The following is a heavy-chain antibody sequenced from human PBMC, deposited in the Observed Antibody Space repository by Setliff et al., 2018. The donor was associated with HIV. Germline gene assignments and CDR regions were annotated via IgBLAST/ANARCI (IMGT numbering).Heavy chain of an antibody. CDR1: GYTFSSYD. CDR3: ARGASSYDYGDYRVLVY. Sequence: GASVKVSCKASGYTFSSYDINWVRQATGQGLEWMGWMNPNSGNTGYAQKFQARVTMTRDTSISTAYMELSRLRSDDTAVYYCARGASSYDYGDYRVLVYWGQGSLVTVSS. J-gene: IGHJ4*02. V-gene: IGHV1-8*02. CDR2: MNPNSGNT. D-gene: IGHD4-17*01.